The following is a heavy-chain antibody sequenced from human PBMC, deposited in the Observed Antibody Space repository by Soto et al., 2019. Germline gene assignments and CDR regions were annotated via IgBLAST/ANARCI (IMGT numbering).Heavy chain of an antibody. CDR2: IGSSSSYI. CDR1: GFTFSSYS. Sequence: PGGSLRLSCAASGFTFSSYSMNWVRRAPGKGLEWVSSIGSSSSYIYYADSVRGRFTISRDNAKNSLYLQMNSLRAEDTAVYYCAREWCSTSCYYYYYMDVWGKGTTVTVSS. CDR3: AREWCSTSCYYYYYMDV. D-gene: IGHD2-2*01. J-gene: IGHJ6*03. V-gene: IGHV3-21*01.